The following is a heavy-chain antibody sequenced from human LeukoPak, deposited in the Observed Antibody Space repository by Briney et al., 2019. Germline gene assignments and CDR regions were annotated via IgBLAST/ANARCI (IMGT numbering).Heavy chain of an antibody. CDR1: GFTFSSYD. D-gene: IGHD3-16*01. V-gene: IGHV3-13*01. J-gene: IGHJ3*02. CDR2: IGTAGDT. CDR3: ARDRGKWAFDI. Sequence: GGSLRLSCAASGFTFSSYDMHWVRQATGKGLEWVSAIGTAGDTYYPGSVKGRFTISRDNSKNTLYLQMNSLRAEDTAVYYCARDRGKWAFDIWGQGTMVTVSS.